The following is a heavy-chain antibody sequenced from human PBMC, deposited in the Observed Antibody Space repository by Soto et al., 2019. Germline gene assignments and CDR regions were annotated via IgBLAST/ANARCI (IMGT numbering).Heavy chain of an antibody. V-gene: IGHV4-4*07. CDR2: FSLSGTT. D-gene: IGHD2-8*02. Sequence: SETLSLTCSVSGASITGSSYWSWIRQPAGKGLEWIGRFSLSGTTNYSPSLRSRVTMSADVSKNQFSLRLTSVTAADTALYYCARGMTPPGAPAWYYFDSWGQGTLVTVSS. J-gene: IGHJ4*02. CDR3: ARGMTPPGAPAWYYFDS. CDR1: GASITGSSY.